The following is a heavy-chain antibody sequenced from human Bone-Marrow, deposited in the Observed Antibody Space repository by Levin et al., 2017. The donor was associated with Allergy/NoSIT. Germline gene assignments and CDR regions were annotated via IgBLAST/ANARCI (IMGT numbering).Heavy chain of an antibody. D-gene: IGHD3-22*01. CDR1: GFIFSSYG. J-gene: IGHJ4*02. V-gene: IGHV3-30*18. Sequence: LAGGSLRLSCGASGFIFSSYGMHWVRQAPGKGLEWVATISYHGSDKYYADSVKGRFTISRDNSKNTLYLQMSSLRVEDTAVYYCAKVADSYDSTGYSDYWGQGTLVTVSS. CDR2: ISYHGSDK. CDR3: AKVADSYDSTGYSDY.